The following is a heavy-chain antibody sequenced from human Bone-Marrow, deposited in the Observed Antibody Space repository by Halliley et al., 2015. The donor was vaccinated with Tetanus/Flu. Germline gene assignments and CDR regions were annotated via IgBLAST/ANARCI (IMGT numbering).Heavy chain of an antibody. Sequence: TLSLTCAVYGGPFSGHYWSWIRQSPGKGLEWIGEIHHSGSTNYKASLKSRLKVSMDASRHQFSLELRSVTAADTAVYYCARGRSRIVLFSLPVAHPFDCWGQGSLVNVSS. J-gene: IGHJ4*02. D-gene: IGHD6-6*01. CDR1: GGPFSGHY. CDR3: ARGRSRIVLFSLPVAHPFDC. CDR2: IHHSGST. V-gene: IGHV4-34*01.